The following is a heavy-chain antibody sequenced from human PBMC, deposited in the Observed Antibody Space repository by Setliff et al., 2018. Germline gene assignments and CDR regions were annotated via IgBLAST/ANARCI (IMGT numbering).Heavy chain of an antibody. D-gene: IGHD1-1*01. Sequence: SETLSLTCTVSGASLNSGTYYWGWIRQPPGKGLEWIGRIYYRGDTYYNPSLKGRLTISVDTAQNQFSLRLTSVTAADTAVYYCARTGTYRYFDYWGQGAQVTVSS. CDR3: ARTGTYRYFDY. V-gene: IGHV4-39*01. CDR2: IYYRGDT. J-gene: IGHJ4*02. CDR1: GASLNSGTYY.